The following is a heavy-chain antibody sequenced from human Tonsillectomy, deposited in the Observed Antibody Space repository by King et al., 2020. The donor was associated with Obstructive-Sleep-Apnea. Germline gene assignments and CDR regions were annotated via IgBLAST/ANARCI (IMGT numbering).Heavy chain of an antibody. V-gene: IGHV4-31*03. CDR3: VRDLTGKGGVDV. J-gene: IGHJ6*02. Sequence: VQLQESGPGLVKPSQTLSLTCTVSGGSISDGTYYWSWIRQHPGKGLEWIGYIYYIGSTNYNPSLESRITLSVDTYKNQFSLKLSSVTAADTAVYFCVRDLTGKGGVDVWGQGTTVTVSS. CDR1: GGSISDGTYY. CDR2: IYYIGST. D-gene: IGHD4-23*01.